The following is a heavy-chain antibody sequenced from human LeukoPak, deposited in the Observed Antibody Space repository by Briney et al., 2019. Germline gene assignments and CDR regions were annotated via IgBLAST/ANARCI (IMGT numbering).Heavy chain of an antibody. CDR2: VYRRGST. D-gene: IGHD4-17*01. CDR1: GDSISSNYC. V-gene: IGHV4-4*02. Sequence: PSETLSLTCAVSGDSISSNYCWRWVRQFPGKGLEWIGEVYRRGSTGYNPSLKSRVVISIDKSKNQYSLNLNSVTAADTAMYYCGRHAYGDSSAAFEIWGQGTMVIVSS. J-gene: IGHJ3*02. CDR3: GRHAYGDSSAAFEI.